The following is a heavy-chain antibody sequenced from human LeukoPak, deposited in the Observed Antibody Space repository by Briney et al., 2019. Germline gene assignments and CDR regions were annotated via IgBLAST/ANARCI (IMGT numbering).Heavy chain of an antibody. J-gene: IGHJ3*02. Sequence: SETLSLTCTVSGGSISSYYWSWIRQPPGKGLEWIGYIYYSGSTNYNPSLKSRVTISVDTSKNQFSLKLSSVTAADTAVYYCARSQYYNDTAFDIWGQGTMVTVSS. CDR2: IYYSGST. V-gene: IGHV4-59*08. D-gene: IGHD3-22*01. CDR3: ARSQYYNDTAFDI. CDR1: GGSISSYY.